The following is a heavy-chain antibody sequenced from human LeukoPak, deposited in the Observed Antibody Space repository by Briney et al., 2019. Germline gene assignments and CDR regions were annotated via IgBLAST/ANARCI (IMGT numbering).Heavy chain of an antibody. D-gene: IGHD2/OR15-2a*01. Sequence: SETLSLTCSVSGDSISYFYWSWIRQAAGKGLEWIGRMSSSGNNDYNPSLKSRVTISVDTSKNQFSLKLSSVTAADTAIYYCMSNYLQGGYYFNYWGQGTLVTVSS. CDR1: GDSISYFY. J-gene: IGHJ4*02. V-gene: IGHV4-4*07. CDR2: MSSSGNN. CDR3: MSNYLQGGYYFNY.